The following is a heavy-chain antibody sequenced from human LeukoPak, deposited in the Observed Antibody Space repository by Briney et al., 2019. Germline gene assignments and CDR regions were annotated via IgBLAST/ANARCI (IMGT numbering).Heavy chain of an antibody. D-gene: IGHD3-10*01. CDR1: GGTFSSYA. CDR2: IIPIFGTA. V-gene: IGHV1-69*13. CDR3: AREKDTYYYGSGSYLPNYFDY. Sequence: GASVKVSCKASGGTFSSYAISWVRQAPGQGLEWMGGIIPIFGTANYAQKFQGRVTITADESTSTAYMELSSLRSEDTAVYYCAREKDTYYYGSGSYLPNYFDYWGQRTLVTVSS. J-gene: IGHJ4*02.